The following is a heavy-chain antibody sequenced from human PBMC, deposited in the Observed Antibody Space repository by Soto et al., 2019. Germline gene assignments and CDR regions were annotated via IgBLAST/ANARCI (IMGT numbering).Heavy chain of an antibody. CDR2: IYSGGST. D-gene: IGHD6-13*01. V-gene: IGHV3-66*01. Sequence: EVQLVESGGGLVQPGGSLRLSCAASGFTVSSNYMSWVRQAPGKGLEWVSVIYSGGSTYYADSVKGRFTISRDNSKNTLYLQMNSLRAEDTAVYYCARAQLGIMGDYWGQGTLVTVSS. CDR3: ARAQLGIMGDY. CDR1: GFTVSSNY. J-gene: IGHJ4*02.